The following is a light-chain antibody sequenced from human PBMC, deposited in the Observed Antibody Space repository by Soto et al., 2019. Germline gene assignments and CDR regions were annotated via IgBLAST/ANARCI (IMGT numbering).Light chain of an antibody. V-gene: IGLV3-21*02. CDR1: SIGSKS. CDR2: DDS. Sequence: SYELTQPPSVSVAPGQTARITCEENSIGSKSVHWYQQKPGQAPVLVVYDDSDRPSGIPERFSGSKSGTSASLAIAGLQSEDEGDYYCATWDDNVYVFGTGTKVTVL. CDR3: ATWDDNVYV. J-gene: IGLJ1*01.